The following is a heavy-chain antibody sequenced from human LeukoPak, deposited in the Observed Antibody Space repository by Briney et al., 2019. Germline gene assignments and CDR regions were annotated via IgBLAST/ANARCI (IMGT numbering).Heavy chain of an antibody. CDR1: GFTFSSYW. CDR3: ARLGLRFLVGDYDV. D-gene: IGHD3-3*01. J-gene: IGHJ6*04. CDR2: IKQDGSEK. V-gene: IGHV3-7*01. Sequence: PGGSLRLSCAASGFTFSSYWMSWVRQAPGKGLEWVANIKQDGSEKYYVDSVKGRFTISRDNAKNSLYLQMNSLRAEDTAVYYCARLGLRFLVGDYDVWGKGTTVTVSS.